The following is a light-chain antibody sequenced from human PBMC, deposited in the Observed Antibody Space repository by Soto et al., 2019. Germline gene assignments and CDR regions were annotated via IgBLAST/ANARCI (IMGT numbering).Light chain of an antibody. J-gene: IGKJ4*01. V-gene: IGKV3-20*01. CDR3: QQYDSSFT. Sequence: IVLTQSPATLSLSPGERATLSCTASQHVTTTYIAWYQQKFGQAPRLLIYGASTRATGTPDRFTGGGFGTYIPLISSRVEPEDFAVYYCQQYDSSFTFGGGTKVEMK. CDR1: QHVTTTY. CDR2: GAS.